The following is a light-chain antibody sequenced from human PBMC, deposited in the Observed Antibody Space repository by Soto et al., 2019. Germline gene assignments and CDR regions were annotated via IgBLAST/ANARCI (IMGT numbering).Light chain of an antibody. V-gene: IGLV1-47*01. Sequence: QSVLTQPPSASGTPGQRVVISCSGSSSNIGDNSVSWYQQLPGTAPKLLIYTNDQRPSGVPDRFSASKSGTSASLAISGLRSEDEADYHCSTWDDSLNGLVFGGGTKLTVL. J-gene: IGLJ3*02. CDR3: STWDDSLNGLV. CDR1: SSNIGDNS. CDR2: TND.